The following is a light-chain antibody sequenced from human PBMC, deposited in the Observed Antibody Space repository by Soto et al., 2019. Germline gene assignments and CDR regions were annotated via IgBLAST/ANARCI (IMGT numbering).Light chain of an antibody. J-gene: IGKJ1*01. CDR1: QSVSSN. Sequence: EIVMTQSPATLSVSPGERATLSCRASQSVSSNLAWYQQKSGQAPRLLIYGASTRATGIPARFSGSGSGTEFTLTISSLQSEDFAVYYCQQHNNWPLTFGQGTKVDIK. CDR2: GAS. CDR3: QQHNNWPLT. V-gene: IGKV3-15*01.